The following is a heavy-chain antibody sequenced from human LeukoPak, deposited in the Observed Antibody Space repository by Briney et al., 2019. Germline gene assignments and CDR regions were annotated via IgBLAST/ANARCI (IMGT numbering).Heavy chain of an antibody. Sequence: PGGSLRLSCVASGFTLHSYAMYWVRQAPGKGLEWLSGIHGSGGSAHYADSVKGRFTISRDNSKNTVYLQLDSLRVEDTAVYYCGKTTVGYSSGRYPGWPVDYWGQGALVTVSS. J-gene: IGHJ4*02. CDR1: GFTLHSYA. CDR2: IHGSGGSA. D-gene: IGHD2-15*01. CDR3: GKTTVGYSSGRYPGWPVDY. V-gene: IGHV3-23*01.